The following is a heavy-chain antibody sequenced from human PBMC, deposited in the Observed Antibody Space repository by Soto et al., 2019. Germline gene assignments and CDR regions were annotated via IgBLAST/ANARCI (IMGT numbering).Heavy chain of an antibody. CDR3: ARDLGYYDSSGYFDY. Sequence: QVQLVESGGGVVQPGRSLRLSCAAPGFTFSSYGMHWVRQAPGKGLEWVAVIWYDGSNKYYADSVKGRFTISRDNSKNTLYLQMNSLRAEDTAVYYCARDLGYYDSSGYFDYWGQGTLVTVSS. CDR2: IWYDGSNK. J-gene: IGHJ4*02. V-gene: IGHV3-33*01. D-gene: IGHD3-22*01. CDR1: GFTFSSYG.